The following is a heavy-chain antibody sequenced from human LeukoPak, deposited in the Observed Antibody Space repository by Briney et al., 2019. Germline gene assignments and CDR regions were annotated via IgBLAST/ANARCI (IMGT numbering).Heavy chain of an antibody. CDR3: ARVRTIFGVVIIAGPTPDAFDI. Sequence: ASVKVSCKASGGTFSSYAISWVRQAPGQGLEWMGWMNPNSGNTGYAQKFQGRVTITRNTSISTAYMELSSLRSEDTAVYYCARVRTIFGVVIIAGPTPDAFDIWGQGTMVTVSS. CDR1: GGTFSSYA. J-gene: IGHJ3*02. V-gene: IGHV1-8*03. D-gene: IGHD3-3*01. CDR2: MNPNSGNT.